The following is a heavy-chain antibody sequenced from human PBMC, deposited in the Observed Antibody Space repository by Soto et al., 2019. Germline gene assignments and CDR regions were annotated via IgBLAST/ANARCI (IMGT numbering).Heavy chain of an antibody. CDR3: ARVKATYYWAYDGFYLNI. CDR1: GYTFTDYF. J-gene: IGHJ4*02. D-gene: IGHD3-22*01. V-gene: IGHV1-2*02. Sequence: ASVKVSCKASGYTFTDYFVHWVRQAPGQGLECMGLINPNTGGTTYAQKFQGRVAMTRDTSTNTAYLELRRLTSDDTAMYYCARVKATYYWAYDGFYLNIWGQGTQVTVSS. CDR2: INPNTGGT.